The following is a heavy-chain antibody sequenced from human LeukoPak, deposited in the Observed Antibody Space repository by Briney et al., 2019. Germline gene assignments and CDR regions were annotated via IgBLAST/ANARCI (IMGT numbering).Heavy chain of an antibody. CDR1: GGSISSGGYY. CDR2: IYYSGST. V-gene: IGHV4-31*03. Sequence: SETLSLTCTVSGGSISSGGYYWSWIRQHPGKGLEWIGYIYYSGSTYYNPSLKSRVTISVDTSKNQFSLKLSSVTAADTAVYYCARGLHYYGSGSYYYWGQGTLVTVSS. J-gene: IGHJ4*02. D-gene: IGHD3-10*01. CDR3: ARGLHYYGSGSYYY.